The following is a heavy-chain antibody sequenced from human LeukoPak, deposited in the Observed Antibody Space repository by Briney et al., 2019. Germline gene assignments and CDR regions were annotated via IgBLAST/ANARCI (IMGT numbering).Heavy chain of an antibody. J-gene: IGHJ4*02. V-gene: IGHV3-74*01. CDR1: GFTSSSYW. CDR3: ARGANDFDY. CDR2: INSDGNSI. Sequence: GGSLRLSCAASGFTSSSYWMHWVRQAPGKGPVWVSRINSDGNSITYADSVKGRFTISRDNAKNTLYLQMNSLRAEDTALYYCARGANDFDYWGQGTLVTVSS. D-gene: IGHD2-8*01.